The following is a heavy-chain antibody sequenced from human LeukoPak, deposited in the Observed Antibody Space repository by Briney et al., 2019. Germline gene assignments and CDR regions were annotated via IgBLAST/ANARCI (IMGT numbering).Heavy chain of an antibody. J-gene: IGHJ4*02. Sequence: GGSLRLSCVASGLTFHDYAMHWVRQAPGKGLERVSLISADGGSTFYADSVRGRFSISRDNSKNSLYLQMNSLRTEDTAMYYCAKESGKFDYWGQGTLVAVSS. CDR3: AKESGKFDY. CDR2: ISADGGST. CDR1: GLTFHDYA. V-gene: IGHV3-43*02.